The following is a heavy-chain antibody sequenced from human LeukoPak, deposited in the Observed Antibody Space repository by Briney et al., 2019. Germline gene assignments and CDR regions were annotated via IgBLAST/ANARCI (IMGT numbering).Heavy chain of an antibody. CDR1: GYTFTSYY. D-gene: IGHD6-19*01. CDR3: ARDSGRAVAGDAFDI. CDR2: INPSGGST. J-gene: IGHJ3*02. V-gene: IGHV1-46*01. Sequence: GASVKVSCKASGYTFTSYYMHWVRQAPGQGLEWMGIINPSGGSTSYAQKFQGRVTMTRDTSTSTVYMELSSLRSEDTAVYYCARDSGRAVAGDAFDIWGQGTMVTVSS.